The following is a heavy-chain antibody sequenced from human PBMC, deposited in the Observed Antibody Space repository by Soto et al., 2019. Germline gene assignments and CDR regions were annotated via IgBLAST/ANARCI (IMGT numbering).Heavy chain of an antibody. CDR2: INHSGST. D-gene: IGHD6-6*01. CDR3: ARSLIAARRGGWFDP. CDR1: GGSFSGYY. V-gene: IGHV4-34*01. Sequence: PSETLSLTCAVYGGSFSGYYWSWIRQPPGKGLEWIGEINHSGSTNYNPSLKSRVTISVDTSKNQFSLKLSSVTAADTAVYYCARSLIAARRGGWFDPWGQGTLVTVSS. J-gene: IGHJ5*02.